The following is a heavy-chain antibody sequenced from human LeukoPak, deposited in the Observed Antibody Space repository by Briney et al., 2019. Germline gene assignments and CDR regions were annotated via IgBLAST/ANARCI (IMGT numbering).Heavy chain of an antibody. V-gene: IGHV4-34*01. J-gene: IGHJ6*02. Sequence: SETLSLTCAVYGGSFSGYYWSWIRQSPGKGLEWIGEINHSGSTNYNPSLKSRVTISVDTSKNQFSLKLSSVTAADTAVYYCARGEGYSSSWYYYYYGMDVWGQGTTVTVSS. CDR2: INHSGST. CDR3: ARGEGYSSSWYYYYYGMDV. D-gene: IGHD6-13*01. CDR1: GGSFSGYY.